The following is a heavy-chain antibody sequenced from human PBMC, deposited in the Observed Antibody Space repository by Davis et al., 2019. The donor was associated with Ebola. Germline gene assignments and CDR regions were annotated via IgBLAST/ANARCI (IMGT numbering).Heavy chain of an antibody. CDR2: IYHSGST. V-gene: IGHV4-59*01. Sequence: SETLSLTCTVSGGSMSGYYWTWIRQPPGKGLEWIAYIYHSGSTNYNPSLKSRVTISVDTSKNQFSLKLRSVTAADTAVYYCARGKTYSVYWGQGTLVTVSS. J-gene: IGHJ4*02. CDR1: GGSMSGYY. CDR3: ARGKTYSVY.